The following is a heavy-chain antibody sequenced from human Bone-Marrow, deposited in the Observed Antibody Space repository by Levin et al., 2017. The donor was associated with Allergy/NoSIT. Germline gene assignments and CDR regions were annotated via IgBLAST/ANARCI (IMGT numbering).Heavy chain of an antibody. Sequence: TGGSLRLSCVGSGFPFNKDWMGWVRQAPGKGLEWVANTNRDGGEKHYVDSVEGRFTISRDNAKNSVYLQVNSLRAEDSGVYYCARYGYQNGMDLWGQGTTVTVSS. CDR2: TNRDGGEK. J-gene: IGHJ6*02. CDR3: ARYGYQNGMDL. V-gene: IGHV3-7*01. D-gene: IGHD5-24*01. CDR1: GFPFNKDW.